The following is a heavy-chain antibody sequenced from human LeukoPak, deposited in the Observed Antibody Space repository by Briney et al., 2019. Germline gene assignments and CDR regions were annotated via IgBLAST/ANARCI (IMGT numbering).Heavy chain of an antibody. CDR2: IYYSGST. V-gene: IGHV4-30-4*01. J-gene: IGHJ4*02. D-gene: IGHD1-7*01. CDR3: AREGGTISFDY. CDR1: GGSISSGDYY. Sequence: ASETLSLTCTVSGGSISSGDYYWSWIRQPPGKGLEWIGYIYYSGSTYYNPSLKSRVTISVDTSKNQFSLKLSSVTAADTAVYYCAREGGTISFDYWGQGTLVTVSS.